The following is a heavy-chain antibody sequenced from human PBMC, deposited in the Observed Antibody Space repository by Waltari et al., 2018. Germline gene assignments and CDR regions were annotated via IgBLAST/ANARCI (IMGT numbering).Heavy chain of an antibody. CDR1: GYTFTDYY. CDR2: VDPEDGET. D-gene: IGHD3-10*01. V-gene: IGHV1-69-2*01. CDR3: ATGRRQGVIIALGAFDI. Sequence: EVQLVQSGAEVKKPGATVKISCKVSGYTFTDYYIHWVHQAPGKGLEWMGLVDPEDGETIYAEKFQGRVTITADTSTDTAYMELSSLRSEDTAVYYCATGRRQGVIIALGAFDIWGQGTMVTVSS. J-gene: IGHJ3*02.